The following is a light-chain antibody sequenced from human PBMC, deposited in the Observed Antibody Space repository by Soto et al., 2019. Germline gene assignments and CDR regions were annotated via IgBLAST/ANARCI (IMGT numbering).Light chain of an antibody. CDR1: QGISSY. V-gene: IGKV1-9*01. CDR2: AAS. Sequence: IQLTPSPSSLSASVGYMFNITCRASQGISSYLAWYQQKPGKAPKLLIYAASTLQSGVPSRFSGSGSGTDFTLTISSLQPEDFATYYCQQFNNYPLNFGGGTKVDIK. CDR3: QQFNNYPLN. J-gene: IGKJ4*01.